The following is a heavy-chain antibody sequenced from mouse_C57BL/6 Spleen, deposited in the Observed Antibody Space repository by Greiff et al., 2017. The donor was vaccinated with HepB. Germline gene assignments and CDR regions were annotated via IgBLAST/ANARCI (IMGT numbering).Heavy chain of an antibody. D-gene: IGHD2-1*01. J-gene: IGHJ2*01. Sequence: VQLQQSGPELVKPGASVKISCKASGYAFSSSWMNWVKQRPGKGLEWIGRIYPGDGDTNSNGKFKGKATLTADKSSSTAYMQLSSLTSEDSAVYFGARGVYYGQPGIDYWGQGTTLTVSS. CDR2: IYPGDGDT. CDR3: ARGVYYGQPGIDY. V-gene: IGHV1-82*01. CDR1: GYAFSSSW.